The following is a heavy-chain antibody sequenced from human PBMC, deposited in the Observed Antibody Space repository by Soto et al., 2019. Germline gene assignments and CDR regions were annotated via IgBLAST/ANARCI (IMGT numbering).Heavy chain of an antibody. D-gene: IGHD6-13*01. CDR2: IYYSGST. CDR1: GGSISSYY. CDR3: GRDLSPYGSSWYLPYGMDV. V-gene: IGHV4-59*01. Sequence: PSETLSLTCTVSGGSISSYYWSWIRQPPGKGLEWIGYIYYSGSTNYNPSLKSRVTISVDTSKNQFSLKLSSVTAADTAVYYCGRDLSPYGSSWYLPYGMDVWGQGTTVTVSS. J-gene: IGHJ6*02.